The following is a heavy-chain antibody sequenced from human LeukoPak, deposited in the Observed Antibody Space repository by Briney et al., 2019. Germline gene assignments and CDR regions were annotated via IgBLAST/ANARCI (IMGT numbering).Heavy chain of an antibody. Sequence: GGSLRLSCAASGFTFSSYSMNWVRQAPGKGLEWVSSISSSSSYIYYADSVKGRFTISRDNSKNTLYVQMNSLRADDTAIYYCAKDISSVVPRGFDFWGQGTLVTVSS. CDR3: AKDISSVVPRGFDF. CDR2: ISSSSSYI. CDR1: GFTFSSYS. V-gene: IGHV3-21*04. J-gene: IGHJ4*02. D-gene: IGHD2-15*01.